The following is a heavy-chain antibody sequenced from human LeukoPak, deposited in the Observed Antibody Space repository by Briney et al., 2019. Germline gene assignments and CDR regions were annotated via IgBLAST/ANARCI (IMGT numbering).Heavy chain of an antibody. Sequence: GGSLRLSCAACGFTFNRYWMQWDRQAPGKGVVWVSRVIPDGISTTFGDSVKGRFTNSRDNTKNTLYLQMNSLRAEYTAVYYCARGGIYVDYWGQGILVTVSS. V-gene: IGHV3-74*01. CDR3: ARGGIYVDY. CDR1: GFTFNRYW. J-gene: IGHJ4*02. CDR2: VIPDGIST. D-gene: IGHD3-16*01.